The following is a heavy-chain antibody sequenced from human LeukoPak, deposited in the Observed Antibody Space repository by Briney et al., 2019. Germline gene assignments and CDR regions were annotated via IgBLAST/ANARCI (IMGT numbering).Heavy chain of an antibody. CDR3: AREGSGYYDSSGYYVGPFDY. V-gene: IGHV3-30-3*01. CDR2: ISYDGSNK. CDR1: GFTFSSYA. D-gene: IGHD3-22*01. J-gene: IGHJ4*02. Sequence: GGSLRLSCAASGFTFSSYAMHWVRQAPGKGPEWVAVISYDGSNKYYADSVKGRFTISRDNSKNTLYLQMNSLRAEDTAVYYCAREGSGYYDSSGYYVGPFDYWGQGTLVTVSS.